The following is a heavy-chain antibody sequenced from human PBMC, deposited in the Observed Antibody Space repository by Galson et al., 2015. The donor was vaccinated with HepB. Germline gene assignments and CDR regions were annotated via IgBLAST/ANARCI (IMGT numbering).Heavy chain of an antibody. CDR3: ARSGFGSPSYDFWSGSQPEYAFDI. CDR1: GGSISSGDYY. CDR2: IYYSGST. J-gene: IGHJ3*02. Sequence: TLSLTCTVSGGSISSGDYYWSWIRQPPGKGLEWIGYIYYSGSTYYNPSLKSRVTISVDTSKNQFSLKLSSVTAADTAVYYCARSGFGSPSYDFWSGSQPEYAFDIWGQGTMVTVSS. V-gene: IGHV4-30-4*01. D-gene: IGHD3-3*01.